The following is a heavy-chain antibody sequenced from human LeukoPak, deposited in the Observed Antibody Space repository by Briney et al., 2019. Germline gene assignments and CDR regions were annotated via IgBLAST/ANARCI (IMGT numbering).Heavy chain of an antibody. CDR1: GGSISSYY. Sequence: PSETLSLTCTVSGGSISSYYWSWIRQPPGKGLEWIGYIYYSGSTNYNPSLKSRVTISVDTSKNQFSLKLSSVTASDTAVYYCARGRYAEYFQHWGQGTLVTVSS. V-gene: IGHV4-59*01. J-gene: IGHJ1*01. CDR3: ARGRYAEYFQH. D-gene: IGHD1-1*01. CDR2: IYYSGST.